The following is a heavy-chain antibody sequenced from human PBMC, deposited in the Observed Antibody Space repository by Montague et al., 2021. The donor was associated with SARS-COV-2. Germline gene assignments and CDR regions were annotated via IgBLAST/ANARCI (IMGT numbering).Heavy chain of an antibody. CDR3: AVNSNYYYYYGTDV. Sequence: SETLSLTCTVSGYSISSGYYWGWIRQPPGKGLEWIGSIYHSGSTYYNPSPKSRVTISVDTSKNQFSLKLSSVTAADTAVYYCAVNSNYYYYYGTDVWGQGTMVTVSS. D-gene: IGHD4-11*01. CDR1: GYSISSGYY. CDR2: IYHSGST. V-gene: IGHV4-38-2*02. J-gene: IGHJ6*02.